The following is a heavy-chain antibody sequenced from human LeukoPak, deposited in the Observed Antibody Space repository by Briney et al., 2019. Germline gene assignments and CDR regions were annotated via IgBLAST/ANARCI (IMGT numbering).Heavy chain of an antibody. CDR3: AGGRWHPSVRVDY. D-gene: IGHD6-13*01. V-gene: IGHV4-34*01. Sequence: SETLSLTCAVYGGSFSGYSWSWIRQPPGKGLEWIGEINHSGSTDYNPSLTSRVTISVDTSKNQFSLKLNSVTAADTAVFYCAGGRWHPSVRVDYWGQGTLVTVSS. CDR2: INHSGST. CDR1: GGSFSGYS. J-gene: IGHJ4*02.